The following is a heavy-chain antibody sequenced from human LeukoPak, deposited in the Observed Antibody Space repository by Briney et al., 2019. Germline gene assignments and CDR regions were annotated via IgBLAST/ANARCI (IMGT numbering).Heavy chain of an antibody. J-gene: IGHJ5*02. CDR2: MDDSGST. D-gene: IGHD6-13*01. CDR3: ARHGAAAGHNWFDP. Sequence: SETLSLTCTVSGGSISSYYWSWIRQPPGKGLEWIGYMDDSGSTNYNPSLTSRVTISEDTSKNQLSLKLGSVTAADTAVYYCARHGAAAGHNWFDPWGQGTLVTVSS. V-gene: IGHV4-59*08. CDR1: GGSISSYY.